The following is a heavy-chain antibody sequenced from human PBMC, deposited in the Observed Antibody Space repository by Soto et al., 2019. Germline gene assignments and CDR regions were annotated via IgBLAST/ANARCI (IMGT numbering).Heavy chain of an antibody. J-gene: IGHJ4*02. CDR2: IYYSGST. CDR1: GGSISSSSYY. V-gene: IGHV4-39*01. D-gene: IGHD3-3*01. CDR3: ARQQYDFWSGYSPNPADY. Sequence: SETLSLTCTVSGGSISSSSYYWGWIRQPPGKGLEWIGSIYYSGSTYYNPSLKSRVTISVDTSKNQFSLKLSSVTAADTAVYYCARQQYDFWSGYSPNPADYWGQGTLVTVSS.